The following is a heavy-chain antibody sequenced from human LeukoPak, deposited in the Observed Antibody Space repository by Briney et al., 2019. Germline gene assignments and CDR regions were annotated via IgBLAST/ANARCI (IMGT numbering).Heavy chain of an antibody. D-gene: IGHD2-15*01. CDR1: GFTFSSYS. J-gene: IGHJ4*02. CDR3: ARGGIYDPRLSY. CDR2: ISSSSSYI. Sequence: GGSLRLSCAASGFTFSSYSMNWVRQAPGKGLEGVSSISSSSSYIYYADSVKGRFTISRDNAKNSLYLQMNSLRAEATAVYYCARGGIYDPRLSYWGQGTLVTVSS. V-gene: IGHV3-21*01.